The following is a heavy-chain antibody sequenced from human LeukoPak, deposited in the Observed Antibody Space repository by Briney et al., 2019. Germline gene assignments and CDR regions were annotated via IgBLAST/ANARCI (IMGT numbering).Heavy chain of an antibody. D-gene: IGHD5-12*01. CDR2: LYDSGST. CDR3: ARHTRPGHSGYENAFDI. Sequence: SETLSLICTVSGGSISSTSYYRDWIRQPPGKGLEWIGNLYDSGSTHYNPSLKSRVTISVDTSKNQFSLKLSSVTAADMAVYYCARHTRPGHSGYENAFDIWGQGTMVTVSS. V-gene: IGHV4-39*01. CDR1: GGSISSTSYY. J-gene: IGHJ3*02.